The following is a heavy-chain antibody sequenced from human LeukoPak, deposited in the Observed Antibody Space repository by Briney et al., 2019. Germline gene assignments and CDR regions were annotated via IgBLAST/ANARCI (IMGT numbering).Heavy chain of an antibody. CDR1: GFTFSTHS. CDR3: VKDLGGAWAFDI. Sequence: PGGSLRLSCSASGFTFSTHSMHWVRQAPGKGLEYVSTISGSGGTTYCADSVKGRFTISRDNSKNSVYLQMSSLRAEDTAMYHCVKDLGGAWAFDIWGQGTMVTVSS. V-gene: IGHV3-64D*09. CDR2: ISGSGGTT. J-gene: IGHJ3*02. D-gene: IGHD1-26*01.